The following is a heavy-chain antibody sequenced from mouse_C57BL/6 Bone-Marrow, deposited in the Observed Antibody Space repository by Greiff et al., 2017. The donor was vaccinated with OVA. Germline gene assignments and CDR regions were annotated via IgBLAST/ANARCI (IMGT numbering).Heavy chain of an antibody. D-gene: IGHD2-5*01. Sequence: QVQLQQSGPELVKPGASVKISCKASGYSFTIYYIHWVKQRPGQGLEWIGWIYPGSVNTQYNEKFKGKATLTADTSSSTAYMQLSSLTSEDSAVYYCARSNYGGLAMDYWGQGTSVTVSS. V-gene: IGHV1-66*01. CDR2: IYPGSVNT. J-gene: IGHJ4*01. CDR3: ARSNYGGLAMDY. CDR1: GYSFTIYY.